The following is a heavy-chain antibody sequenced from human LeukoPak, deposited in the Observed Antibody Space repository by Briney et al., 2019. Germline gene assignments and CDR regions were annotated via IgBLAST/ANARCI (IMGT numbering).Heavy chain of an antibody. CDR1: GFTFSSYA. Sequence: PAGSLRLSCAASGFTFSSYAMSWVRQAPGKGLEWVSAISGSGDSTYYGDSVKGRFTISRDNSKNTLYLQMNSLRAEDTAVYYCAKTRPLDSSSWSHGDYWGQGTLVTVSS. CDR3: AKTRPLDSSSWSHGDY. D-gene: IGHD6-13*01. J-gene: IGHJ4*02. V-gene: IGHV3-23*01. CDR2: ISGSGDST.